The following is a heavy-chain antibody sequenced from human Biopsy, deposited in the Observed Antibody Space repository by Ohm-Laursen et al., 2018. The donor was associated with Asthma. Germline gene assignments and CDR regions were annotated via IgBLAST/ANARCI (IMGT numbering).Heavy chain of an antibody. CDR1: RFTYE. CDR2: ISYDGSSI. D-gene: IGHD6-19*01. J-gene: IGHJ4*02. CDR3: AREGVAGTLIED. V-gene: IGHV3-30-3*01. Sequence: SLRLSCAASRFTYEMHWVRQAPGKGLEWVAVISYDGSSIYYADSVKGRFTISRDNSKNTLSLQMNSLTAEATAVYYCAREGVAGTLIEDWGQGTLVTVSS.